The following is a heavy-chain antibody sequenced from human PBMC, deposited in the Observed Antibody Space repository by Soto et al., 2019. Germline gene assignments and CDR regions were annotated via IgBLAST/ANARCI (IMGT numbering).Heavy chain of an antibody. D-gene: IGHD6-19*01. CDR2: IKQDGSEK. Sequence: GGSLRLSCAASGFTFSSYWMSWVRQAPGKGLEWVANIKQDGSEKYYVDSVKGRFTISRDNAKNSLYLQMNSLRAEDTAVYYCARDKGVAGLGNYYFDYWGQGTLVTVSS. CDR1: GFTFSSYW. CDR3: ARDKGVAGLGNYYFDY. J-gene: IGHJ4*02. V-gene: IGHV3-7*01.